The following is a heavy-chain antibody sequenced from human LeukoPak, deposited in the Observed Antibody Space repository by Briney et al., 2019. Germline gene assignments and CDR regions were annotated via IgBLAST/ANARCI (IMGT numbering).Heavy chain of an antibody. Sequence: ASETLSLTCAVYGGSFSGYYWSWIRQPPGKALEWIGEINHGGSTNYNPSLKTRVTISVDTSKNQFSLKLSSVTAADTAVYYCARRREYYDFWSGYQGTSNRYNWFDPWGQGTLVTVSS. CDR3: ARRREYYDFWSGYQGTSNRYNWFDP. J-gene: IGHJ5*02. D-gene: IGHD3-3*01. CDR2: INHGGST. V-gene: IGHV4-34*01. CDR1: GGSFSGYY.